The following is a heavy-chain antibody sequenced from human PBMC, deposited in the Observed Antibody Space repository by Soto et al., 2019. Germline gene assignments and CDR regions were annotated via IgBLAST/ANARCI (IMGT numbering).Heavy chain of an antibody. CDR2: LSAYTGNT. CDR3: ARDAPPVDY. V-gene: IGHV1-18*01. Sequence: QVQLVQSGAEVKNPGASVKVSCKASGYTFTSYGISWVRQAPGLWLDWMGWLSAYTGNTNYAQKLQGSFTMPTDTSTSTAYMELRSLRSDDTDDYYCARDAPPVDYRGQVTMLTVS. J-gene: IGHJ4*02. CDR1: GYTFTSYG.